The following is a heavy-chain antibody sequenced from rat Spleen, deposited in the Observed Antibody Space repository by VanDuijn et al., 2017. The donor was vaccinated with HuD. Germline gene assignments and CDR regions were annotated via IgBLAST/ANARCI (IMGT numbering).Heavy chain of an antibody. D-gene: IGHD1-12*02. CDR3: VTPLDGSYPFVY. CDR2: IIYDGSRT. Sequence: EVQLVESGGGLVQPGNPLKLSCAASGFPFSDYAMAWVRQSPKKGLEWVATIIYDGSRTYYRDSVKGRFTISRDNTKTTLYLQLDSLRSEDTATYYCVTPLDGSYPFVYWGQGTLVTVSS. CDR1: GFPFSDYA. V-gene: IGHV5S10*01. J-gene: IGHJ3*01.